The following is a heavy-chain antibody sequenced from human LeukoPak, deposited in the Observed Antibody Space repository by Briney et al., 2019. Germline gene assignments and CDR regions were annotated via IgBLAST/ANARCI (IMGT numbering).Heavy chain of an antibody. CDR1: GFTFSSYG. D-gene: IGHD6-13*01. V-gene: IGHV3-30*18. CDR2: ISYDGSNK. Sequence: GGSLRLSCAASGFTFSSYGMHWVRQAPGKGLDWVPVISYDGSNKYYADSVKGRFTISRDNAKNSLYLQMNSLRAEDTALYYCAKDMSALGSSADYWGQGTLVTVSS. CDR3: AKDMSALGSSADY. J-gene: IGHJ4*02.